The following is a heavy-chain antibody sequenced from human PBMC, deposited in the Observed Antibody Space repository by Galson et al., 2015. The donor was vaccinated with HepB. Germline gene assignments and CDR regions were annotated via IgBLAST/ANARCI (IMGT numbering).Heavy chain of an antibody. J-gene: IGHJ5*01. D-gene: IGHD2-2*01. CDR2: INPNSGGT. CDR1: GYTFTGYY. Sequence: SVKVSCKASGYTFTGYYIHWVRQAPGQGLHWMGRINPNSGGTYYAQKFQGRVMMTRDTSISTAYMEVRGLRSDDTAVYYCARAIKVIRYCTSINCNGGDWLDPWGQGTLVTVSS. V-gene: IGHV1-2*02. CDR3: ARAIKVIRYCTSINCNGGDWLDP.